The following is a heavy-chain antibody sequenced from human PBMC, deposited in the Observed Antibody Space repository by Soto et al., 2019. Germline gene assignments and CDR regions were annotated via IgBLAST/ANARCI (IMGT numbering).Heavy chain of an antibody. Sequence: GGSLRLSCAASGFTFSSYGMHWVRQAPGKGLGWVAVIWYDGSNKYYADSVKGRFTISRDNSKNTLYLQMNSLRAEDTAVYYCARDTSDTRTPGGMDVWGQGTTVTVSS. CDR2: IWYDGSNK. CDR1: GFTFSSYG. D-gene: IGHD5-18*01. CDR3: ARDTSDTRTPGGMDV. V-gene: IGHV3-33*01. J-gene: IGHJ6*02.